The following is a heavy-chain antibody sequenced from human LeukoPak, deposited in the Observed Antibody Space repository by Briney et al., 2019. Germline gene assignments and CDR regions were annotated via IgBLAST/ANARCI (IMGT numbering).Heavy chain of an antibody. V-gene: IGHV3-30*03. D-gene: IGHD5-24*01. CDR1: GFIFSSYD. CDR2: ISQDVSHK. J-gene: IGHJ3*02. Sequence: GGSLRLSCAASGFIFSSYDMYWVRQAPGKGPEWVAVISQDVSHKYYADFVKGRFTISRDNAKNSLYLQMNSLRAEDTAVYYCARESLRRLPSGGAFDIWGQGTMVTVSS. CDR3: ARESLRRLPSGGAFDI.